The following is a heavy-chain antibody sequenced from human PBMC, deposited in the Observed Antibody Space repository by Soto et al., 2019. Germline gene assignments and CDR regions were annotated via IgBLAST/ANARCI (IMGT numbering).Heavy chain of an antibody. Sequence: QVQLVQSGAEVKKPGASVKVSCKASGYTFTSYDINWVRQATGQGLEWMGWMNPNSGNTGYAQKFQGRVTMTRNTSISTAYMERSSLRSEDKAVYYCARAGDSGYDYGEGGYYGMDVWGQGTTVTVSS. V-gene: IGHV1-8*01. J-gene: IGHJ6*02. CDR1: GYTFTSYD. D-gene: IGHD5-12*01. CDR3: ARAGDSGYDYGEGGYYGMDV. CDR2: MNPNSGNT.